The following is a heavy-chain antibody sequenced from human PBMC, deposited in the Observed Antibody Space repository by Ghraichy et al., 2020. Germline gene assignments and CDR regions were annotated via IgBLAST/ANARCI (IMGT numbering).Heavy chain of an antibody. CDR1: GVFISSGGSY. Sequence: SETLSLTCTVSGVFISSGGSYWTWIRQHPGKGLEWIGYIYYSGSTYYNPSLKSRVTISVDTSKNQFSLKLSSVTAADTAVYYCARGDYGDLDYWGQGTLVTVSS. J-gene: IGHJ4*02. CDR2: IYYSGST. D-gene: IGHD4-17*01. V-gene: IGHV4-31*03. CDR3: ARGDYGDLDY.